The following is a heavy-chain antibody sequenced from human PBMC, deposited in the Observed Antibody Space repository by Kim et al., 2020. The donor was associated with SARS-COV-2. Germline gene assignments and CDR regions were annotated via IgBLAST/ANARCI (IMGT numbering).Heavy chain of an antibody. V-gene: IGHV3-23*01. D-gene: IGHD4-17*01. CDR2: ISGSGGST. J-gene: IGHJ6*02. Sequence: GGSLRLSCAASGFTFSSFAMSWVRQAPGKGLECVSAISGSGGSTYYADSVKGRFTISRDNSKNTLYLQMNSLRAEDTAVYYCAKDGGGSTVTTTSYYYGMDVWGQGTTVTVSS. CDR3: AKDGGGSTVTTTSYYYGMDV. CDR1: GFTFSSFA.